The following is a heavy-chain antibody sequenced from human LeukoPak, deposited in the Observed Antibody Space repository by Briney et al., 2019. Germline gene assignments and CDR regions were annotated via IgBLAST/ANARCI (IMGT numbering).Heavy chain of an antibody. D-gene: IGHD1-7*01. CDR3: ARVLRWNYVEDAFDI. CDR1: GYTFTGYY. CDR2: ITPNSGGT. V-gene: IGHV1-2*02. J-gene: IGHJ3*02. Sequence: ASVKVSCKASGYTFTGYYIHWVRQAPGQGLEWMGWITPNSGGTKYGQKFQGRVTMTRDTSISTAYMELSSLRSDDTAVYYCARVLRWNYVEDAFDIWGQGTMVTVSS.